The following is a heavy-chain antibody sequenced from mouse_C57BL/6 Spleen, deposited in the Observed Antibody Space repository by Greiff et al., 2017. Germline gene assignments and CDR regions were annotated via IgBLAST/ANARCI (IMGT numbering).Heavy chain of an antibody. J-gene: IGHJ4*01. D-gene: IGHD2-10*01. Sequence: VQLVESGPELVKPGASVKISCKASGYAFSSSWMNWVKQRPGKGLEWIGRIYPGDGDTNYNGKFKGKATLTADKSSSTAYMQLSSLTSEDSAVYFCGAAYYDAMDYWGQGTSVTVSS. CDR1: GYAFSSSW. CDR3: GAAYYDAMDY. CDR2: IYPGDGDT. V-gene: IGHV1-82*01.